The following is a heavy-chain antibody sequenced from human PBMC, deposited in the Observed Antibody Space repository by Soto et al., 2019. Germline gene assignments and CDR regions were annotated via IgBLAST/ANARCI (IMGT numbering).Heavy chain of an antibody. CDR2: ISSSSTTI. Sequence: GGSLRLSCASSGFTFSSYGMNWVRQAPGKGLEWVSYISSSSTTIYYADSVKGRFTIFRDNAKNSLYLQLNSLRDEDTAVYYCARSPYYYDSSNYYGYWGQGTLVTVSS. CDR3: ARSPYYYDSSNYYGY. J-gene: IGHJ4*02. D-gene: IGHD3-22*01. CDR1: GFTFSSYG. V-gene: IGHV3-48*02.